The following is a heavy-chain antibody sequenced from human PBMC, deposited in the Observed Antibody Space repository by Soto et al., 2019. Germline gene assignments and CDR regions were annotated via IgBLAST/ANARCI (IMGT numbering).Heavy chain of an antibody. CDR2: ITHSGNT. V-gene: IGHV4-34*01. CDR1: GGSFSSYC. J-gene: IGHJ5*02. CDR3: ARSARQQLVRRNWFDR. Sequence: SETLSLTCAVYGGSFSSYCCSWIRQPPGKGLEWVGEITHSGNTNYNPSLKARVRMSVDTTNNQFSMNLSAVTAAEAGVYFCARSARQQLVRRNWFDRWGQGTLVTVSS. D-gene: IGHD6-13*01.